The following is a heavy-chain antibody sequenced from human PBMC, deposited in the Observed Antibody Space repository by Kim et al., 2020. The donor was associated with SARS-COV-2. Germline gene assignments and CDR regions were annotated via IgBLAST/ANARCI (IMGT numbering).Heavy chain of an antibody. J-gene: IGHJ3*02. D-gene: IGHD3-3*01. V-gene: IGHV3-48*03. CDR1: GFTFSSYE. CDR3: ARPRYYDFWSGYYRGYAFDI. CDR2: ISSSGSPI. Sequence: GGSLRLSCAASGFTFSSYEMNWVRQAPGKGLEWVSYISSSGSPIYYADSVKGRFTISRDNAKNSLYLQMNSLRAEDTAVYYCARPRYYDFWSGYYRGYAFDIWGQGTMVTVSS.